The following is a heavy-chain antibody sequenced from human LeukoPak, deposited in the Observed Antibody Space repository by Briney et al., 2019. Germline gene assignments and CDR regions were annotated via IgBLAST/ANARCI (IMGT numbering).Heavy chain of an antibody. CDR3: VRAPRDYGGNFVTWFDP. V-gene: IGHV4-59*01. J-gene: IGHJ5*02. D-gene: IGHD4-23*01. CDR1: GGSISSYY. CDR2: IYYSGST. Sequence: SETLSLTCTVSGGSISSYYWSWIRQPPGKGLEWIGYIYYSGSTNYNPSLKSRVTISVDTSKNQFSLKLSSVTAADTAVYYCVRAPRDYGGNFVTWFDPWGQGTLVTVSS.